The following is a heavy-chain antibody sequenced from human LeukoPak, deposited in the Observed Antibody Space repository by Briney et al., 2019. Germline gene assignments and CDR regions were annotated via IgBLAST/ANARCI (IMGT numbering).Heavy chain of an antibody. V-gene: IGHV4-34*01. J-gene: IGHJ4*02. Sequence: SETLSLTCAVYGGSFSGYYWSWIRQPPGKGLEWIGEINHSGSTNYNPSLKSRVTISVDTSKNQFSLKLSSVTAADTAVCYCARARYSSGWFSRPFDYWGQGTLVTVSS. D-gene: IGHD6-13*01. CDR1: GGSFSGYY. CDR2: INHSGST. CDR3: ARARYSSGWFSRPFDY.